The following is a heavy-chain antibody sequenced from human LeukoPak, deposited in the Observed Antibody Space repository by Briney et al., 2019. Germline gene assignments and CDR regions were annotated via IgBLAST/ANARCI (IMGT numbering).Heavy chain of an antibody. J-gene: IGHJ6*02. CDR1: GFTFSSYS. D-gene: IGHD3-10*01. Sequence: GGSLRLSCAASGFTFSSYSMHWVRQAPGKGLEWVGRIKSKTDGGTTDYAAPVKGRFTISRDDSKNTLYLQMNSLKTEDTAVYYCTTEYYYGSGSMYYYGMDVWGQGTTVTVSS. V-gene: IGHV3-15*01. CDR2: IKSKTDGGTT. CDR3: TTEYYYGSGSMYYYGMDV.